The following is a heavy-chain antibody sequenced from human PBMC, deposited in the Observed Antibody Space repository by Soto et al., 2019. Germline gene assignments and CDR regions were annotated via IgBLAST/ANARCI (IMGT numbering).Heavy chain of an antibody. CDR3: ARDHSSGWYYLWFY. CDR2: ISAYNGNT. V-gene: IGHV1-18*01. Sequence: ASVKVSCKASGYTFTSYGISWVRQAPGQGLEWMGWISAYNGNTNYAQKLQGRVTMTTDTSTSTAYMELRSLRSDDTAVYYCARDHSSGWYYLWFYWGQGTLVTVSS. CDR1: GYTFTSYG. D-gene: IGHD6-19*01. J-gene: IGHJ4*02.